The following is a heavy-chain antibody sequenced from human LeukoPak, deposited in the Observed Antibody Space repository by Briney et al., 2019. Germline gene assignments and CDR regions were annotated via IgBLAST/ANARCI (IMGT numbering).Heavy chain of an antibody. CDR2: ISGSGGST. D-gene: IGHD3-22*01. Sequence: SGGSLRLSCAASGFTFSSYAMSWVRQAPGKGLEWVSAISGSGGSTYYADSVKGRFTISRDNSKNTLYLQMNSLRAEDTAVYYCAKVRYDSSGYQSPYFDYWGQGTLVTVSS. CDR1: GFTFSSYA. V-gene: IGHV3-23*01. J-gene: IGHJ4*02. CDR3: AKVRYDSSGYQSPYFDY.